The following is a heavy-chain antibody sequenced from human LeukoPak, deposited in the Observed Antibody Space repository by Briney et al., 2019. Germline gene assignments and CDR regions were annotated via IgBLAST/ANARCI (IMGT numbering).Heavy chain of an antibody. Sequence: ASVRVSCKASGYTFSIYGFSWVRQAPGQGLEWMGWINVGNGNTKYSQEFQGRVTITRDTSASTAYMELSSLRSEDMAVYYCARNLAVAPHAYYFDYWGQGTLVTVSS. CDR2: INVGNGNT. V-gene: IGHV1-3*03. CDR1: GYTFSIYG. D-gene: IGHD6-19*01. J-gene: IGHJ4*02. CDR3: ARNLAVAPHAYYFDY.